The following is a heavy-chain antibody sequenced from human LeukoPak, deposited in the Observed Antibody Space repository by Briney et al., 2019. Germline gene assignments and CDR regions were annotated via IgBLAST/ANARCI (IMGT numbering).Heavy chain of an antibody. D-gene: IGHD5-12*01. CDR1: GFTFSSYS. Sequence: GGSLRLSCVVSGFTFSSYSMNWVRQAPGKGLEWVSCISSSSDTIYYADSVKGRFTISRDDAKNSLYLQMNSLRDEDTAVYYCARDHGYAFDYWGQGTLVTVSS. V-gene: IGHV3-48*02. J-gene: IGHJ4*02. CDR3: ARDHGYAFDY. CDR2: ISSSSDTI.